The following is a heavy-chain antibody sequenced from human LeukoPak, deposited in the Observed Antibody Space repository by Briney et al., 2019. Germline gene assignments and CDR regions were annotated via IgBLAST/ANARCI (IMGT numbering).Heavy chain of an antibody. CDR1: GYTFTSYG. CDR3: ARDGEDIVVVPAARGNWFDP. CDR2: ISAYNGNT. D-gene: IGHD2-2*01. Sequence: ASVKVSCKASGYTFTSYGISWVRQAPGQGLEWMGWISAYNGNTNYAQKLQGRVTMTTDTSTSTAYMELRSLRSDDTAVYYCARDGEDIVVVPAARGNWFDPWGQGTLVTVSS. V-gene: IGHV1-18*01. J-gene: IGHJ5*02.